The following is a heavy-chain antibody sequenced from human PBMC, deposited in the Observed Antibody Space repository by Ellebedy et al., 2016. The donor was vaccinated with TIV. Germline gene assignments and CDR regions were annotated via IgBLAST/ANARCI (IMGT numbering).Heavy chain of an antibody. CDR1: GFTFEDFA. CDR3: AKDMVGGWGSFDY. J-gene: IGHJ4*02. Sequence: SLKISCAASGFTFEDFAMHWVRQDPGKGLEWVSGISWNSDSIDYADSVKSRFTISRDNAKNSLYLQMNSLRAEDTALYYCAKDMVGGWGSFDYWGQGTLVTVSS. D-gene: IGHD6-19*01. V-gene: IGHV3-9*01. CDR2: ISWNSDSI.